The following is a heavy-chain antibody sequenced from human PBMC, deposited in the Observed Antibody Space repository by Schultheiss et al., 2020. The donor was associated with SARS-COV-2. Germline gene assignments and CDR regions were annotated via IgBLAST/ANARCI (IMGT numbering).Heavy chain of an antibody. CDR3: ARGGPAAIGGWFDP. V-gene: IGHV3-66*01. CDR2: IYSGGST. CDR1: GFTVSSNY. Sequence: LSLTCAASGFTVSSNYMSWVRQAPGKGLEWVSVIYSGGSTYYADSVKGRFTISRDNSKNTLYLQMNSLRAEDTAVYYCARGGPAAIGGWFDPWGQGTLVTVSS. D-gene: IGHD2-2*01. J-gene: IGHJ5*02.